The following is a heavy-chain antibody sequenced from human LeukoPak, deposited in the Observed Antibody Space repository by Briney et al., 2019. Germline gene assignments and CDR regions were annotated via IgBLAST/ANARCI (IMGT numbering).Heavy chain of an antibody. V-gene: IGHV3-23*01. CDR2: ITGSGLSS. D-gene: IGHD2-2*01. CDR1: AFTFSNYA. Sequence: GGSLTLSCAASAFTFSNYAMSWVRQAPGKGLEWVSTITGSGLSSYHADSVNGRLNISRDNFKNTMYLKMNSLRAEDTALYYCTKGLLSSPKGSWFDPWGQGTLVTVPS. J-gene: IGHJ5*02. CDR3: TKGLLSSPKGSWFDP.